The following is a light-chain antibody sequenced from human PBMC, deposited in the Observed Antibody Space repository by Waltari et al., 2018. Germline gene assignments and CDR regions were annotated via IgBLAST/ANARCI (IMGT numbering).Light chain of an antibody. J-gene: IGKJ1*01. CDR3: QQYNDWPRT. Sequence: EVVMTQSPATLSVSPGESATLSCRASQYVNIHLDWYQQKPGQAPRLLIYAASTRATGVPARFSGSGSGTDFTLTNSSLQSEDFAVYYCQQYNDWPRTFGLGTKVEIK. CDR1: QYVNIH. CDR2: AAS. V-gene: IGKV3-15*01.